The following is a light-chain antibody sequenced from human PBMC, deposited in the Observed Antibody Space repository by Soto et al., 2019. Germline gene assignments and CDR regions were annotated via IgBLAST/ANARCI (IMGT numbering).Light chain of an antibody. CDR2: WAS. CDR3: QQYSSTPLT. Sequence: DIVMTQSPDSLAVSLGERATINCKSSQSVLYTSNNKNYLAWYQQKPGQPPKLLIDWASTRESGVPDRFSGSGSETDFTLTTSSLQAEDVAVYYCQQYSSTPLTFGGGTKVESK. CDR1: QSVLYTSNNKNY. V-gene: IGKV4-1*01. J-gene: IGKJ4*01.